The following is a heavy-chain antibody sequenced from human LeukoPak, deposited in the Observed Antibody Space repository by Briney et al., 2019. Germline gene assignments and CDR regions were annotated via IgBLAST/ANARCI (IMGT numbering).Heavy chain of an antibody. Sequence: SETLSLTCAVYGGSFSGYYWSWIRQPPGKGLEWIGEINHSGSTNYNPSLKSRVTISVDTSKNQFSLKLSSVTAADTAVYYCARGIGGWYSVHYFDYWGQGTLVTVSS. V-gene: IGHV4-34*01. CDR1: GGSFSGYY. D-gene: IGHD6-19*01. CDR3: ARGIGGWYSVHYFDY. J-gene: IGHJ4*02. CDR2: INHSGST.